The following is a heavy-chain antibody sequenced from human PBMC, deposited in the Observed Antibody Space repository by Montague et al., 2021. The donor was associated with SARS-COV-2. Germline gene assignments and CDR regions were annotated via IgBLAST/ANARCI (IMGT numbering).Heavy chain of an antibody. D-gene: IGHD1-1*01. CDR2: INNGGST. J-gene: IGHJ4*02. Sequence: SETLSLTCAVYGGSFSDYHWTWIRQSPGEGLEWIGQINNGGSTKYNPSLKSRVIISIDTSKKQFSLKLTSVTAADTAVYYCAGGAPGYWGQGTLVTVSS. CDR3: AGGAPGY. CDR1: GGSFSDYH. V-gene: IGHV4-34*01.